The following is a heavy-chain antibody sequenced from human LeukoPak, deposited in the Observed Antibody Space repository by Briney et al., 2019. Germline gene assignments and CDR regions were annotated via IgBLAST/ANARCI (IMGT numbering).Heavy chain of an antibody. V-gene: IGHV3-23*01. J-gene: IGHJ4*02. D-gene: IGHD3-22*01. CDR3: AKGSLYYYDSGGYRYFDY. CDR2: ISGSGGST. CDR1: GFTFSSYA. Sequence: GGSLRLSCAASGFTFSSYAMSWVRQAPGKGLDWVSSISGSGGSTYYADSVKGRFTISRDNSKNTLYLQMNSLRAEDTAVHYCAKGSLYYYDSGGYRYFDYWGQGTLVTVSS.